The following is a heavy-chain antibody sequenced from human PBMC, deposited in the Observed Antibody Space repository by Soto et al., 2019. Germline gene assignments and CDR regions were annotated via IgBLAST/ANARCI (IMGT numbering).Heavy chain of an antibody. CDR3: ARESFSNYNWFDP. D-gene: IGHD3-3*02. J-gene: IGHJ5*02. CDR2: IWYDGSNK. Sequence: QVQLVESGGGVVQPGRSLRLSCAASGFTFNDYGMHWVRQAPGKGLEWVAVIWYDGSNKYYADSVKGRFTISRDNSKNTLYLQMNSLRAEDTAVYYCARESFSNYNWFDPWGQGTLVTVSS. CDR1: GFTFNDYG. V-gene: IGHV3-33*01.